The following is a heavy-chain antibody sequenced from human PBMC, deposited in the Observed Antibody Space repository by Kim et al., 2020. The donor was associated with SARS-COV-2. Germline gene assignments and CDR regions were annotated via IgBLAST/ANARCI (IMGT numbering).Heavy chain of an antibody. CDR2: ISARDGNT. CDR3: ARLRDCDVSFVF. D-gene: IGHD2-21*01. J-gene: IGHJ4*02. CDR1: GYMFTSYG. V-gene: IGHV1-18*04. Sequence: ASVKVSCKACGYMFTSYGFSWVRQAPGQGLEWLGWISARDGNTKYGQKVQGRVIMTTDTSTNTAYMELWSLRSDDTAMYYCARLRDCDVSFVFWGQGT.